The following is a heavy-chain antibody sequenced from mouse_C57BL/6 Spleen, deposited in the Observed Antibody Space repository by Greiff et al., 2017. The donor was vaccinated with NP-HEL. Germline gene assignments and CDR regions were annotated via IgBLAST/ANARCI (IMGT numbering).Heavy chain of an antibody. CDR3: ARKGVYDYDGFDY. CDR1: GYTFTSYW. J-gene: IGHJ2*01. CDR2: IYPSDSET. D-gene: IGHD2-4*01. Sequence: QVQLQQPGAELVRPGSSVKLSCKASGYTFTSYWMDWVKQRPGQGLEWIGNIYPSDSETHYNQKFKDKATLTVDKSSSTAYMQLSSLTSEDSAVYYCARKGVYDYDGFDYWGQGTTLTVSS. V-gene: IGHV1-61*01.